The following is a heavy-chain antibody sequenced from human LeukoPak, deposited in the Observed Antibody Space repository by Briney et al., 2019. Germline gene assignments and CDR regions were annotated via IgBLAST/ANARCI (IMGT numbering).Heavy chain of an antibody. J-gene: IGHJ6*02. CDR3: AKVVVTQPYYYYYGMDV. CDR1: GFTFSSYA. V-gene: IGHV3-23*01. CDR2: ISGSGGST. Sequence: GGSLRLSCAASGFTFSSYAMSWVRQAPGKGLEWVSAISGSGGSTYYADSVKGRFTISRDNSKNTLYLQMNSLRAEDTAVYYCAKVVVTQPYYYYYGMDVWGQGTTVTVSS. D-gene: IGHD3-22*01.